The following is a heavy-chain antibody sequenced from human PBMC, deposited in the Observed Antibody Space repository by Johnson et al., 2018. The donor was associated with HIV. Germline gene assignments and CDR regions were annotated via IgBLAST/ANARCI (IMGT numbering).Heavy chain of an antibody. CDR2: IRQDGSEK. J-gene: IGHJ3*02. Sequence: MLLVESGGDLVQPGGSLRLSCAASGFTFSTYWMSWVRQAPGKGLEWVAKIRQDGSEKYYVDSVKGRFTISRDNAKNSLYLQMNSLRAEDTAVYYCASADYNWVSPGAFDIWGQGTTVTVSS. D-gene: IGHD1-20*01. CDR1: GFTFSTYW. V-gene: IGHV3-7*05. CDR3: ASADYNWVSPGAFDI.